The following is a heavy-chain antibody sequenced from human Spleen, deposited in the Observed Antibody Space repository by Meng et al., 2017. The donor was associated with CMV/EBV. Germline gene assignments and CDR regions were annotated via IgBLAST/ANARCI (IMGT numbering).Heavy chain of an antibody. D-gene: IGHD2-2*02. J-gene: IGHJ6*02. CDR3: ARETGYCSSTGCYIYYNYYGMDV. V-gene: IGHV3-23*01. CDR1: GFTFSSSV. CDR2: IEGSGDNT. Sequence: GESLKISCAASGFTFSSSVMSWVRQAPGKGLEWVSAIEGSGDNTYYTDSVKGRFTISRDNFKSTLFLQMNSLRAEDTAIYYCARETGYCSSTGCYIYYNYYGMDVWGQGTTVTVSS.